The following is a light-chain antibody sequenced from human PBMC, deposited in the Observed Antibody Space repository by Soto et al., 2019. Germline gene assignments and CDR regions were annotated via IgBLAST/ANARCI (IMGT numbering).Light chain of an antibody. J-gene: IGKJ4*01. CDR3: QQRSDWPLT. CDR2: AAS. V-gene: IGKV1-9*01. Sequence: IQLTQSPSSLSASVRDRVTITFLASQDIAIYLAWYQQKPGEAPKLLIYAASTLYGGVPSRFSGSGSGTDFALTITSLQAEDFATYYCQQRSDWPLTFGGGTKVDIK. CDR1: QDIAIY.